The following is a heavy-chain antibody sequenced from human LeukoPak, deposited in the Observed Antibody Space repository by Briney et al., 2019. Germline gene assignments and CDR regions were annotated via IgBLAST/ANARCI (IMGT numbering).Heavy chain of an antibody. V-gene: IGHV4-34*01. Sequence: PSETLSLTCTVSGSSINSYYWSWIRQPPGKGLEWIGEINHSGSTNYNPSLKSRVTISVDTSKNQFSLKLSSVTAADTAVYYCARRIDSSGYYYYYYGMDVWGQGTTVTVSS. CDR3: ARRIDSSGYYYYYYGMDV. CDR2: INHSGST. J-gene: IGHJ6*02. CDR1: GSSINSYY. D-gene: IGHD3-22*01.